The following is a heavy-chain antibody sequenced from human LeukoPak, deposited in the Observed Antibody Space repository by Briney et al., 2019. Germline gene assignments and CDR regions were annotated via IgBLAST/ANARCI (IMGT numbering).Heavy chain of an antibody. D-gene: IGHD3-22*01. Sequence: ASVKVSCKASGYTFTSYYLYWVRQAPGQALEWMGVINPSGGSTTSAQKFQGRVTMTRDTSTSTVYMELRSLRSEDTAVYYCARGPGPADDGGGYCFDYWGQGTLVTVSS. J-gene: IGHJ4*02. CDR2: INPSGGST. CDR1: GYTFTSYY. CDR3: ARGPGPADDGGGYCFDY. V-gene: IGHV1-46*01.